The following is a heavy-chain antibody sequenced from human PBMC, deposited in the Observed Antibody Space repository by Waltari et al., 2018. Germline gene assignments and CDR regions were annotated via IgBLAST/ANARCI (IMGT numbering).Heavy chain of an antibody. CDR2: IKQDGSDT. V-gene: IGHV3-7*04. CDR3: ARDWEGDRPNFDY. J-gene: IGHJ4*02. CDR1: GFPFNTFW. Sequence: EVQLVASGGGLVQPGGSLSISCVASGFPFNTFWMSWVRQAPGEGLEWVTDIKQDGSDTYYADSVKGRFTVSRDNAKNSLYLQMNSLRVEDTAVYYCARDWEGDRPNFDYWGQGTLVTVSS. D-gene: IGHD1-26*01.